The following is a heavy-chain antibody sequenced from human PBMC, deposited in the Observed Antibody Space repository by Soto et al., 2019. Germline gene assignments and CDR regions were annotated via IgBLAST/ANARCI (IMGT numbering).Heavy chain of an antibody. J-gene: IGHJ4*01. D-gene: IGHD3-22*01. V-gene: IGHV4-31*03. CDR3: ARDNYDSSGSDYFDY. CDR1: GGSISSGGYY. CDR2: IYSSGST. Sequence: SETLSLTCTVSGGSISSGGYYWSWIRQHPGKGLEWIGYIYSSGSTHYNASLKSRVTISVDTSENQFSLKLSSVTAADTAVYYCARDNYDSSGSDYFDYWGQGTLVTVSS.